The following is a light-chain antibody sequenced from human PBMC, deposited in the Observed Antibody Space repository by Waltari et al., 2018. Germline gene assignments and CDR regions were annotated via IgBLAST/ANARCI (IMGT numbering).Light chain of an antibody. V-gene: IGKV2-30*01. CDR2: KVS. CDR1: QSLLYSDGQTY. Sequence: DVVMTQSPLSLPVTLGPAAFISCRSSQSLLYSDGQTYLSWFQQRPGQSPRRLIYKVSARDSGVPDRFDGSGSGTEFALHINRVEADDVGVYYCMQGTHWPWTFGPGTKVEIK. J-gene: IGKJ1*01. CDR3: MQGTHWPWT.